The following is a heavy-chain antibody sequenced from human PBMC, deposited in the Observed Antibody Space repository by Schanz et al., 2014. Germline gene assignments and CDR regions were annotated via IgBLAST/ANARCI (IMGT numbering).Heavy chain of an antibody. CDR1: GFTFYNYA. V-gene: IGHV3-23*04. CDR3: AKSYDTSGYSGFDY. J-gene: IGHJ4*02. D-gene: IGHD3-22*01. Sequence: EVRLVESGGGLVQPGGSLRLSCAASGFTFYNYAMTWVRQAPGKGLEWVSRINSDDTTKTYADSVKGRFTISRDNSKNTLYLQMNSLRTEDTAVYFCAKSYDTSGYSGFDYWGQGTLVTVSS. CDR2: INSDDTTK.